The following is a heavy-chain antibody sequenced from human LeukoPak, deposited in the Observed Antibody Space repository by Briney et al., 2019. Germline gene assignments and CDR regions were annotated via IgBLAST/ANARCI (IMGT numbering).Heavy chain of an antibody. V-gene: IGHV4-61*02. CDR3: ARGESGSSQYYYYYYYGMDV. D-gene: IGHD1-26*01. J-gene: IGHJ6*02. Sequence: SETLSLTCTVYGGSTSSDSYYWSWIPPPAGQGLEWIGRIYTSGSTNSNPYLKSRVTISVDTSKNQFSLKLSSVTAADTAVYYCARGESGSSQYYYYYYYGMDVWGQGTTVTVSS. CDR2: IYTSGST. CDR1: GGSTSSDSYY.